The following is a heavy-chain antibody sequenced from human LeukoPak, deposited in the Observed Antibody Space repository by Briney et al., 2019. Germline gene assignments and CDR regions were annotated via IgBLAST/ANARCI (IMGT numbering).Heavy chain of an antibody. CDR1: GDSISSHF. J-gene: IGHJ1*01. CDR2: IHYTGST. V-gene: IGHV4-59*08. CDR3: ARLRRGSSGYPEYFEH. D-gene: IGHD3-22*01. Sequence: SETLSLTCTVSGDSISSHFWSWIRQPPGRVLEYIGCIHYTGSTNHNFSLKGRVNISVDTSKNQLSLRLSSVTAADTAVYYCARLRRGSSGYPEYFEHWGQGTLVTVSS.